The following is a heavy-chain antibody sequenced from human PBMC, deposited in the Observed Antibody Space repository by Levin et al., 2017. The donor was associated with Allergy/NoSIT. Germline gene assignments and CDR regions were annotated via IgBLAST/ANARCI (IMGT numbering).Heavy chain of an antibody. CDR1: GFTVSSNY. J-gene: IGHJ4*02. CDR3: ATGGATVTSDY. CDR2: IYSGGST. Sequence: PTGGSLRLSCAASGFTVSSNYMSWVRQAPGKGLEWVSVIYSGGSTYYADSVKGRFTISRDNSKNTLYLQMNSLRAEDTAVYYCATGGATVTSDYWGQGTLVTVSS. V-gene: IGHV3-53*01. D-gene: IGHD4-17*01.